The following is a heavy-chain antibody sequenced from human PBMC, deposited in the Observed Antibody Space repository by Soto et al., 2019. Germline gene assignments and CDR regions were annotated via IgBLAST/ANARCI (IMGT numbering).Heavy chain of an antibody. CDR1: GFTFSGSA. Sequence: PGGSLRLSCAASGFTFSGSAMHWVRQASGKGLEWVGRIRSKANSYATAYAASVKGRFTISGDDSKNTAYLQMNSLKTEDTAVYYCTRNSESSRWPYYYYGMDVWGQGTTVTVSS. J-gene: IGHJ6*02. D-gene: IGHD6-13*01. CDR3: TRNSESSRWPYYYYGMDV. CDR2: IRSKANSYAT. V-gene: IGHV3-73*01.